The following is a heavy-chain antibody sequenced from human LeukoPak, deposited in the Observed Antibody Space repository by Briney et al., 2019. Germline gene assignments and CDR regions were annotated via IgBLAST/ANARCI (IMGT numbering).Heavy chain of an antibody. Sequence: PSETLSLTCTVSGGSIKTGGYSWTWIRQPAGKGLEWIGRVYISGNTDQNPSLKSRVTVSMDSSKNQFSLEMKSVTAADTAVYYCTRGWSSAGVFDSWGQGTVVTVSS. CDR2: VYISGNT. CDR3: TRGWSSAGVFDS. D-gene: IGHD6-19*01. CDR1: GGSIKTGGYS. V-gene: IGHV4-61*02. J-gene: IGHJ3*02.